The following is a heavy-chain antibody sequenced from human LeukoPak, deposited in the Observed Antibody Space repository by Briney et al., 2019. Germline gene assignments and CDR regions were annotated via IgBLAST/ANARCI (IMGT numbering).Heavy chain of an antibody. J-gene: IGHJ4*02. V-gene: IGHV3-7*01. CDR1: GFTFNNKW. CDR2: IKQDGSEK. D-gene: IGHD2-15*01. Sequence: GGSLRLSCAASGFTFNNKWMSWVRQAPGKGLEWVANIKQDGSEKYYVDSVKGRFTISRDNAKNSLYLQMNSLRAEDTAVYYCARDSGYCSGGSCSVFDYWGQGTLVTVSS. CDR3: ARDSGYCSGGSCSVFDY.